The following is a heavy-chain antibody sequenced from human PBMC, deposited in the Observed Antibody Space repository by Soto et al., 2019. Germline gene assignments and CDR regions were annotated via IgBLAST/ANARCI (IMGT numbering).Heavy chain of an antibody. Sequence: SETLSLTCTVSGGSISSSSDYWGWIRQPPGKGLEWIGSIYYSGSTYYNPSLKSRVTISVDTSKNQFSLKLSSVTAAETVVFYCARGMLVVMSGEIYYYSGMAVWGKGTTVPVSS. CDR1: GGSISSSSDY. CDR2: IYYSGST. CDR3: ARGMLVVMSGEIYYYSGMAV. J-gene: IGHJ6*04. D-gene: IGHD3-22*01. V-gene: IGHV4-39*01.